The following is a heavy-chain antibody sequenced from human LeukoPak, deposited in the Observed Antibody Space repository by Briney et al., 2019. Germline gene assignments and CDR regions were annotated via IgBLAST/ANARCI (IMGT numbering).Heavy chain of an antibody. V-gene: IGHV1-2*02. D-gene: IGHD5-24*01. J-gene: IGHJ4*02. CDR3: ARMEQRWLQLAYFDY. Sequence: ASVKVSCKASGYTFTGYYMHWVRQAPGQGLEWMGWINPNSGGTNYAQKFQGRVTMTRDTSISTAYMELSRLRSDDTAVYYCARMEQRWLQLAYFDYWGQGILVTVSS. CDR2: INPNSGGT. CDR1: GYTFTGYY.